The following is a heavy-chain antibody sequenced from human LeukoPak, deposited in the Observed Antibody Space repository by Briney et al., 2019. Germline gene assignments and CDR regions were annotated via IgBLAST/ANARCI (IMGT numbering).Heavy chain of an antibody. CDR3: ARRSRIAAAGTQFDY. CDR1: GASLSDYC. D-gene: IGHD6-13*01. CDR2: INHSGST. V-gene: IGHV4-34*01. J-gene: IGHJ4*02. Sequence: SETLSLTCDVSGASLSDYCWTWIRQSPGKGLEWIGEINHSGSTNYNPSLKSRVTISVDTSKTQFSLKLNSVTAADTAVYYCARRSRIAAAGTQFDYWGQGTLVTVSS.